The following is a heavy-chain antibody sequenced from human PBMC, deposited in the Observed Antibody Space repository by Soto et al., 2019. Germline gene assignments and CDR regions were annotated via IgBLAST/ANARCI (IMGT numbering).Heavy chain of an antibody. CDR3: ARGFATTGYLVDY. CDR2: ISGSGSST. V-gene: IGHV3-23*01. D-gene: IGHD3-9*01. Sequence: EVQLLESGGGLVQPGGSLSLSFAASGFTFSNYAMTWVRQAPGKGLQWVSAISGSGSSTKYADSVKGRFTISRDNSKSTLSLQMNSLRGEDTAVYFCARGFATTGYLVDYWGQGTLVTVSS. J-gene: IGHJ4*02. CDR1: GFTFSNYA.